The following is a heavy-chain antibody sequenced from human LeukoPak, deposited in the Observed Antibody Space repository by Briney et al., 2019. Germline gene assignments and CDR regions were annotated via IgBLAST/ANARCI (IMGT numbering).Heavy chain of an antibody. D-gene: IGHD6-19*01. CDR1: GGSISSYY. V-gene: IGHV4-59*01. CDR2: IYYSGST. CDR3: ARVGLHSSGWYHFDY. Sequence: PSETLSLTCTVSGGSISSYYWSWIRQPPGKGLEWIGYIYYSGSTNYNPSLKSRVTISVDTSKNQFSLKLSSVTAADTAVYYCARVGLHSSGWYHFDYWGQGTLVTVSS. J-gene: IGHJ4*02.